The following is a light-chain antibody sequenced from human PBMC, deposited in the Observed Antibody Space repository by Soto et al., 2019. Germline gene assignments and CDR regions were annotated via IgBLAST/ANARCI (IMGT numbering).Light chain of an antibody. V-gene: IGLV1-40*01. J-gene: IGLJ2*01. CDR1: SSNIGARYD. Sequence: QPVLTQPPSVSGAPGQRVRISCTGSSSNIGARYDVHWYQQLPGTAPKLLIYGSSNRPSGVPDRFSASKSGTSASLAITGLQAEDEADYYCQSYDSSLSVVFGGGTKLTVL. CDR3: QSYDSSLSVV. CDR2: GSS.